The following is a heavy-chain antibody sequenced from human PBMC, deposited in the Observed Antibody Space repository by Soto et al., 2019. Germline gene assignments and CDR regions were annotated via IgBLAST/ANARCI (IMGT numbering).Heavy chain of an antibody. Sequence: QVQLVQSGAEVKKPGASVKVSCKASGYAFSQFYIHWMRQAPGPGLEWMGWINPNSGRTKFAQKFQGWVTMTRDTSIKTVYMELSGLKSDATAVYYCARESGGTTATLDYYYFYMDVWGKGTTVTVSS. V-gene: IGHV1-2*04. CDR1: GYAFSQFY. CDR2: INPNSGRT. CDR3: ARESGGTTATLDYYYFYMDV. D-gene: IGHD4-17*01. J-gene: IGHJ6*03.